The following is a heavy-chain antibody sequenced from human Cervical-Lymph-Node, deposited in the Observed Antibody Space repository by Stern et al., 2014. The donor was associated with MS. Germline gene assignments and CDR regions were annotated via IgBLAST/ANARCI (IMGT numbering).Heavy chain of an antibody. J-gene: IGHJ4*02. V-gene: IGHV1-69*02. CDR1: GGIFSTHT. CDR3: ASGRYSFGSGPEY. Sequence: QVQLVQSGAEVKKPGSSVKVSCKASGGIFSTHTISWVRQAPGQGLEWLGRITPQLGIVNRFQDFGDRITLNSDRSTSTLFMELRSLTTADTAVYFCASGRYSFGSGPEYWGQGTLVIVSS. D-gene: IGHD1-26*01. CDR2: ITPQLGIV.